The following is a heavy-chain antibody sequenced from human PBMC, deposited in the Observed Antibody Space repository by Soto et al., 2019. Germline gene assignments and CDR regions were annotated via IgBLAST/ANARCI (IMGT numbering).Heavy chain of an antibody. Sequence: SETLSLTCTVSGGSISTYFWSWIRQPPGKGLEWIGYIYYSGSTNYNPSLKSRVTISVDTSKNQFSLKLSSVTAADTAVYYCARVSRIVGATKEPAFDYWGQGTLVTVSS. V-gene: IGHV4-59*01. J-gene: IGHJ4*02. D-gene: IGHD1-26*01. CDR2: IYYSGST. CDR3: ARVSRIVGATKEPAFDY. CDR1: GGSISTYF.